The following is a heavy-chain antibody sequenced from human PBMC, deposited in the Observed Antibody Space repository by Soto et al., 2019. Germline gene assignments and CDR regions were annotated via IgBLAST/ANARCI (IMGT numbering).Heavy chain of an antibody. V-gene: IGHV3-30*18. J-gene: IGHJ4*02. Sequence: GGSLRLSCAASGFTFSSYAMSWVRQAPGKGLEWVAVISYDGSNKYYADSVKGRFTISRDSSKSTLYLQMNSLRAEDTAVYYCAKDSYYYDSSGSHFGYWGQGTLVTVSS. CDR1: GFTFSSYA. D-gene: IGHD3-22*01. CDR2: ISYDGSNK. CDR3: AKDSYYYDSSGSHFGY.